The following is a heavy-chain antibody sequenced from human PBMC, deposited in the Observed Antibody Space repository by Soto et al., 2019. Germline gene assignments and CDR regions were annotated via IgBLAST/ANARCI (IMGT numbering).Heavy chain of an antibody. J-gene: IGHJ5*02. CDR3: VRRHVSATGIDWFDP. D-gene: IGHD6-13*01. Sequence: ASVKVSRKASGYTFPSYGLHLVRQAPGKRIEGVGWINAANGDTHYSPKLQGRVTITRDTSASTAYTVLSSLTSEDTPVYYCVRRHVSATGIDWFDPWGQGTLVTVYS. CDR1: GYTFPSYG. V-gene: IGHV1-3*01. CDR2: INAANGDT.